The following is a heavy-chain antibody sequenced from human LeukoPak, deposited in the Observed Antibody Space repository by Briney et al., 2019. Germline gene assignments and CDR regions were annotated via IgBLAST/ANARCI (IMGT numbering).Heavy chain of an antibody. J-gene: IGHJ4*02. V-gene: IGHV3-7*01. D-gene: IGHD6-13*01. CDR1: GFTFSDYW. Sequence: PGGSLRLSCAASGFTFSDYWMSWVRQAPGKGLVWVANIQPHGREKYFVDSVKDRFAISRDNAKNSLYLQMNSLRAEDTAVYYCAKVLSSTSRLTPFDFWGQGTLVTVSS. CDR3: AKVLSSTSRLTPFDF. CDR2: IQPHGREK.